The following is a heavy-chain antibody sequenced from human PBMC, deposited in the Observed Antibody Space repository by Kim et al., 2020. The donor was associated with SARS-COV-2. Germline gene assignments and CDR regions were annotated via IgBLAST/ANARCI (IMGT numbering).Heavy chain of an antibody. Sequence: GGSLRLSCAASGFTFSDYTMHWIRQAPGKGLEWVSVISSVDPAIQYSAGSVKRRFSISRNASKSTLFLHMSSLRGDDTAIYYCARDPISCFPDYFDLWGRGTLFTASS. J-gene: IGHJ4*02. V-gene: IGHV3-30-3*01. CDR1: GFTFSDYT. CDR2: ISSVDPAIQ. CDR3: ARDPISCFPDYFDL.